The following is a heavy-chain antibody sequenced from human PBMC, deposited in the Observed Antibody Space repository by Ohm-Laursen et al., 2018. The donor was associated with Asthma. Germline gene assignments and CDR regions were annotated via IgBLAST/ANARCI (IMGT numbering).Heavy chain of an antibody. J-gene: IGHJ5*02. Sequence: SQTLSLTCTVSGGSISSSSYYWGWIRQPPGKGLEWIGSIYYSGSTYYNPSLKSRVTISVDTSKNQFSLKLSSVTAADTAVYYCARRVKGGIAARFWFDPWGQGTLVTVSS. V-gene: IGHV4-39*01. D-gene: IGHD6-6*01. CDR3: ARRVKGGIAARFWFDP. CDR1: GGSISSSSYY. CDR2: IYYSGST.